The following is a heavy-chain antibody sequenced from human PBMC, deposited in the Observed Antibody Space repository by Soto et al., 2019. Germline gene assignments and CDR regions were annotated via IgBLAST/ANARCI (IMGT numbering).Heavy chain of an antibody. CDR3: ARDGSDSSSWTPYFDY. J-gene: IGHJ4*02. CDR2: ISISSSAI. Sequence: GGSLRLSCAASTFTFNSYSMNWVRQAPGKGLEWVSYISISSSAIYYADSVKGRFTISRDNAKNSLFLQMNSLRAEDTAMYYCARDGSDSSSWTPYFDYWGQGILVTVSS. CDR1: TFTFNSYS. D-gene: IGHD6-13*01. V-gene: IGHV3-48*01.